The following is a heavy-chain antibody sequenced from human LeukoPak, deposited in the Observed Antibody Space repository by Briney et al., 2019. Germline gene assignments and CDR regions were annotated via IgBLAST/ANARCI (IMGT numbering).Heavy chain of an antibody. CDR1: GGSVSSGCYS. V-gene: IGHV4-61*01. Sequence: SETLSLTCTVSGGSVSSGCYSWSWIPPPKGQGLEVIGYFYFTVSTNDNPTPKSRVTISVDASKNQSSLRLSSVTAADTAVYYCARGSRRVTPRDSFDIWGQGTMVTVSS. CDR2: FYFTVST. J-gene: IGHJ3*02. CDR3: ARGSRRVTPRDSFDI. D-gene: IGHD2-21*02.